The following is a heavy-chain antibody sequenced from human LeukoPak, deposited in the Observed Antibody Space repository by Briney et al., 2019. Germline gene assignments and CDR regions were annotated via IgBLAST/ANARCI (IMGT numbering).Heavy chain of an antibody. J-gene: IGHJ4*02. CDR1: GFTVSSNY. D-gene: IGHD2-15*01. CDR2: IYSGGST. CDR3: TTEGGWSFYFDY. V-gene: IGHV3-66*01. Sequence: GSLRLSCAASGFTVSSNYMSWVRQAPGKGLEWVSVIYSGGSTYYADSVKGRSTISRDNSKNTLYLQMNSLKTEDTAVYYCTTEGGWSFYFDYWGQGTLVTVSS.